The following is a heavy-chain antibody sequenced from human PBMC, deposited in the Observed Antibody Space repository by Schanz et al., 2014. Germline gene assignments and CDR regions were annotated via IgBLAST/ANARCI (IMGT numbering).Heavy chain of an antibody. D-gene: IGHD2-8*01. J-gene: IGHJ3*02. Sequence: EVQMVVSGGGLVQPGGSLRLSCAASGFTFSSYSMSWVRQAPGKGLGWVSFISSSSDYINYADSVKGRFTISRVDAKNSVHLQMNSLRAEDTAVYYCARLGRMGAFDIWGQGTMVTVSS. CDR2: ISSSSDYI. CDR3: ARLGRMGAFDI. CDR1: GFTFSSYS. V-gene: IGHV3-21*01.